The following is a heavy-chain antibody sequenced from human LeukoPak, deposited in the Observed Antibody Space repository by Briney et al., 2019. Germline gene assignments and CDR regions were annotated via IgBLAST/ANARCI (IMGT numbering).Heavy chain of an antibody. CDR3: AKGWDSSGWYSDDAFDI. D-gene: IGHD6-19*01. CDR1: GFTFSSYA. J-gene: IGHJ3*02. Sequence: GGSLRLSCAASGFTFSSYAMSWVRQAPGKGLEWVSAISGSGGSTYYADSVKGRFTTSRDNSKNTLYLQMNSLRAEDTAVYYCAKGWDSSGWYSDDAFDIWGQGTMVTVSS. CDR2: ISGSGGST. V-gene: IGHV3-23*01.